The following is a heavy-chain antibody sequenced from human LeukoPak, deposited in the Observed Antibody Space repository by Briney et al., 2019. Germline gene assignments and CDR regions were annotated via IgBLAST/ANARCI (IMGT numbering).Heavy chain of an antibody. CDR1: GFTFSSYA. D-gene: IGHD3-3*01. Sequence: GGSLRLSCAASGFTFSSYAMHWVRQAPGKGLEWVAVISYDGSNKYYADSVKGRFTISRDNSKNTLYLQMNSLRAEDTAVYYCARDVTGYDFWSGYYWMVYGMDVWGQGTTVIVSS. J-gene: IGHJ6*02. CDR3: ARDVTGYDFWSGYYWMVYGMDV. V-gene: IGHV3-30-3*01. CDR2: ISYDGSNK.